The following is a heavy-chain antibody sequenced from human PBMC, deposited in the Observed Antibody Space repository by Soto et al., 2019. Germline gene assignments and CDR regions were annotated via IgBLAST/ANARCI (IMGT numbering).Heavy chain of an antibody. CDR2: IYSGGST. D-gene: IGHD6-19*01. Sequence: GGSLRLSCAASGFTVSSNYMSWVRQAPGKGLEWVSVIYSGGSTYYADSVKGRFTISRHNSKNTLYLQMNSLRAEDTAVYYCARERTGQWLNYFDYWGQGTLVTVSS. J-gene: IGHJ4*02. CDR3: ARERTGQWLNYFDY. V-gene: IGHV3-53*04. CDR1: GFTVSSNY.